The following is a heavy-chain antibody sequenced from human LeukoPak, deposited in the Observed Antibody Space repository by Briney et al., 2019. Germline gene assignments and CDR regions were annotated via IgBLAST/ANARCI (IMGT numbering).Heavy chain of an antibody. D-gene: IGHD1-26*01. CDR3: ARGLVGLTPHAGVFQI. CDR1: GGSFSSSY. Sequence: SETLSLTCTVSGGSFSSSYWSWVRQPPGKGLERIAYIYSNGNTNSNPSLKSRVTIAVDTSQSQFSLKLSSVTAADTAVYYCARGLVGLTPHAGVFQIWGQGTKVTVSS. J-gene: IGHJ3*02. V-gene: IGHV4-59*01. CDR2: IYSNGNT.